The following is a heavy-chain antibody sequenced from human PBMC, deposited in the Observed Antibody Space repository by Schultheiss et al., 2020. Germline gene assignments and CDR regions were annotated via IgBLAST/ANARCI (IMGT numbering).Heavy chain of an antibody. CDR1: GFTVSSNY. V-gene: IGHV3-66*01. CDR2: IYSGGST. J-gene: IGHJ6*03. Sequence: GESLKISCAASGFTVSSNYMSWVRQAPGKGLEWVSVIYSGGSTYYADSVKGRFTISRDNSKNTLYLQMNSLRAEDTAVYYCARRTTVTKNYYYYYYMDVWGKGTTVTVSS. D-gene: IGHD4-17*01. CDR3: ARRTTVTKNYYYYYYMDV.